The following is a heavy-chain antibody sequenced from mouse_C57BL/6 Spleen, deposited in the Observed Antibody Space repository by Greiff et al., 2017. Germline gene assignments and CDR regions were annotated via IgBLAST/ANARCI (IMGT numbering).Heavy chain of an antibody. Sequence: DVQLVESGGGLVQPGGSLSLSCAASGFTFTDYYMSWVRQPPGKALEWLGFIRNKANGYTTEYSASVKGRFTISRDNSQSLLYLQMNALRAEDSATYYCARYRGSSYLYFDVWGTGTTVTVSS. V-gene: IGHV7-3*01. CDR3: ARYRGSSYLYFDV. CDR2: IRNKANGYTT. D-gene: IGHD1-1*01. CDR1: GFTFTDYY. J-gene: IGHJ1*03.